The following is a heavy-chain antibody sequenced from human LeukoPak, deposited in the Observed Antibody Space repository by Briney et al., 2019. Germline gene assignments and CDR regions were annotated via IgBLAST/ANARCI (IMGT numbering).Heavy chain of an antibody. J-gene: IGHJ4*02. CDR2: IRYDGSNK. V-gene: IGHV3-30*02. CDR1: GFTFSSYG. Sequence: GGSLRLSCAASGFTFSSYGMHWVRQAPGKGLEWVAFIRYDGSNKYYADSVKGRFAISRDNSKNSLYLQMNSLRAEDTAVYYCARDVVVPAAPRGYWGQGTLVTVSS. D-gene: IGHD2-2*01. CDR3: ARDVVVPAAPRGY.